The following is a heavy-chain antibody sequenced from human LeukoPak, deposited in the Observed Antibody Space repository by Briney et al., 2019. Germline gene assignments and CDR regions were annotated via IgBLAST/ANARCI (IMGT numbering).Heavy chain of an antibody. Sequence: GGSLRLSCAASGFTFSSYAMSWVRQAPGKGLEWVSAIGGGGVSTFYADSVKGRFTISRDNSKNTLYLQMNSLRAEDTAVYYCAKRNYYDSSGYYYDYWGQGTLVSVSS. CDR3: AKRNYYDSSGYYYDY. CDR1: GFTFSSYA. CDR2: IGGGGVST. D-gene: IGHD3-22*01. V-gene: IGHV3-23*01. J-gene: IGHJ4*02.